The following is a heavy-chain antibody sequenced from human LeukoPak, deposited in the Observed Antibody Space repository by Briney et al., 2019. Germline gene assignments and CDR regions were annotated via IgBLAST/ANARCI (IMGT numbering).Heavy chain of an antibody. CDR3: ARDDALRFVWDY. V-gene: IGHV3-48*01. D-gene: IGHD3-16*01. CDR1: GFTFSSYS. J-gene: IGHJ4*02. CDR2: ISSSSSTI. Sequence: GGPLRLSCTASGFTFSSYSMNCVRHAPGKGLEWVSYISSSSSTIYYADSVKGRFTISRDNAKNSLYLQMNSLRAEDTAVYYCARDDALRFVWDYWGQGTLVTVSS.